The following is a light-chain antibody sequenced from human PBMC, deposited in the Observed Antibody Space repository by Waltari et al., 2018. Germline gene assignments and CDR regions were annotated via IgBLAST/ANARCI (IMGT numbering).Light chain of an antibody. CDR3: CSYAGSSAV. CDR1: SSDVGCYYL. V-gene: IGLV2-23*02. CDR2: EVS. J-gene: IGLJ2*01. Sequence: QSALTQPAYVSGSPGQSITISCTGTSSDVGCYYLVSWYQQHPGKAPKLMIYEVSKRPSGVSNRFSGSKSGNTASLTISGLQAEDEADYYCCSYAGSSAVFGGGTKLTVL.